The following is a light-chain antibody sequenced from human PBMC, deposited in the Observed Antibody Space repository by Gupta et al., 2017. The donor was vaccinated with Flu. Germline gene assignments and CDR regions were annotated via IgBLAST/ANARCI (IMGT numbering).Light chain of an antibody. J-gene: IGKJ3*01. CDR3: QQSDSLQLT. V-gene: IGKV1-39*01. CDR1: KSINNY. Sequence: PSVLLSSVGTRATITCRARKSINNYLDWYQQRPGQAPKLLIYDASSRASGVPERFCGRGSGTNFSLTINKRQPEDFAVYYCQQSDSLQLTFGQGTTVAIK. CDR2: DAS.